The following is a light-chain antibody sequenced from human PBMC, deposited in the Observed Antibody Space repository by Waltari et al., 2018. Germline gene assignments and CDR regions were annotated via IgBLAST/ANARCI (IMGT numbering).Light chain of an antibody. CDR2: WAS. J-gene: IGKJ3*01. CDR1: QGVLYSSNNKNY. Sequence: DIVMTQSPDSLAVSLGERATINCKSSQGVLYSSNNKNYLAWYQQKPGQPPKLPIYWASTRESGVPDRFSGSGSGTDFTLTISSLQAEDVAVYYCQQYYSTLFTFGPGTKVDIK. CDR3: QQYYSTLFT. V-gene: IGKV4-1*01.